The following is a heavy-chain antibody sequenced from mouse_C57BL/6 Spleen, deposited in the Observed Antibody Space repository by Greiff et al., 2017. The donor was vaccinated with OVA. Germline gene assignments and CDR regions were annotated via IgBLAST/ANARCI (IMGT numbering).Heavy chain of an antibody. Sequence: VKLVESGAELARPGASVKLSCKASGYTFTSYGISWVKQRTGQGLEWIGEIYPRSGNTYYNEKFKGKATLTADKSSSTAYMELRSLTSEDSAVYFCAREGGDDGYRETGRAYWGQGTLVTVSA. CDR3: AREGGDDGYRETGRAY. CDR1: GYTFTSYG. CDR2: IYPRSGNT. J-gene: IGHJ3*01. D-gene: IGHD2-3*01. V-gene: IGHV1-81*01.